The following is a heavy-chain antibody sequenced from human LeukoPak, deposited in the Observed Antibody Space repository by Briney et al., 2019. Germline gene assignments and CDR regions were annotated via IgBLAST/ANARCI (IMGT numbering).Heavy chain of an antibody. Sequence: PGRSLRLSCAASGFTFSSYSMHWVRQAPGKGLEWVAVISYDGSNKYYADSVKGRFTISRDNSKNTLYLQMNSLRAEDTAVYYCAKESGYYLDYFDYWGQGTLVTVSS. D-gene: IGHD3-22*01. CDR1: GFTFSSYS. J-gene: IGHJ4*02. V-gene: IGHV3-30*18. CDR2: ISYDGSNK. CDR3: AKESGYYLDYFDY.